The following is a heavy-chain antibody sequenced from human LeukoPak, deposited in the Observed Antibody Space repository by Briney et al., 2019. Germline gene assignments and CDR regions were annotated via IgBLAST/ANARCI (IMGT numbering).Heavy chain of an antibody. D-gene: IGHD3-10*01. J-gene: IGHJ4*02. Sequence: PGGSLRLSCAASGFTFSSYAMHWVRQAPGKGLEYVSAISSNGGSTYYANSVKGRFTISRDNSKNTLYLQMNSLRAEDTAVYYCASFVVRDWGQGTLVTVSS. V-gene: IGHV3-64*01. CDR2: ISSNGGST. CDR3: ASFVVRD. CDR1: GFTFSSYA.